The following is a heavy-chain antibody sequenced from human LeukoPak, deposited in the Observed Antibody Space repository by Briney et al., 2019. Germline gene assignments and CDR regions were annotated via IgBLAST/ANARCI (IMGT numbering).Heavy chain of an antibody. V-gene: IGHV3-21*01. D-gene: IGHD1-26*01. CDR1: GFTFSSYT. Sequence: GGSLRLSCAASGFTFSSYTMNWVRQAPGKAMEWVSCITSSGSYIFYADSVKGRFTISRDNAKNSLYLQMNSLGPEDTAVYYCATEQYCGNYGNDSNFYKWGWGKGATVSITS. CDR3: ATEQYCGNYGNDSNFYKWG. CDR2: ITSSGSYI. J-gene: IGHJ6*04.